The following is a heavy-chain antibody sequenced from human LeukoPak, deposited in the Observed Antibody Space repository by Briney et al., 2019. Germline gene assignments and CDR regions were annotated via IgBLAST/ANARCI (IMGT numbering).Heavy chain of an antibody. J-gene: IGHJ4*02. CDR2: ISSNGDTT. V-gene: IGHV3-64D*06. Sequence: PGGSLRLSCSASGFTFSSYAMHWVRQAPGKGPEYVSAISSNGDTTYYADSVKGRFTISRDNSKNMLYLQMSGLRAEDAAVYYCVKEDLGGFKYYWGQGTLVTVSS. D-gene: IGHD3-16*01. CDR1: GFTFSSYA. CDR3: VKEDLGGFKYY.